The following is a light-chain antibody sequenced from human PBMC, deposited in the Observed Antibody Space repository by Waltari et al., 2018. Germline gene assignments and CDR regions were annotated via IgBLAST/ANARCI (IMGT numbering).Light chain of an antibody. V-gene: IGKV1-5*01. J-gene: IGKJ1*01. CDR3: QQYNSYSPWT. CDR1: PTITRW. CDR2: DAS. Sequence: DILLTQSPSTLSASVGDRLTITCRASPTITRWLAWYQQKPGKAPNLRIFDASSLAHGFPSLFSGSVSGTEFTPSISSLQPDDFATYYCQQYNSYSPWTFGPGTKVEIK.